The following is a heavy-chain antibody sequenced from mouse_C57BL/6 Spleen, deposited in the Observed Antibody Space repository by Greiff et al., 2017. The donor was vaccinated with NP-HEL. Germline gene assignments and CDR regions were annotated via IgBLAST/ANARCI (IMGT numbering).Heavy chain of an antibody. J-gene: IGHJ2*01. Sequence: EVQRVESGGGLVKPGGSLKLSCAASGFTFSSYAMSWVRQTPEKRLEWVATISDGGSYTYYPDNVKGRFTISRDNAKNNLYLQMSHLKSEDTAMYYCARDSSTVLARGNYFDYWGQGTTLTVSS. CDR1: GFTFSSYA. CDR2: ISDGGSYT. CDR3: ARDSSTVLARGNYFDY. D-gene: IGHD1-1*01. V-gene: IGHV5-4*01.